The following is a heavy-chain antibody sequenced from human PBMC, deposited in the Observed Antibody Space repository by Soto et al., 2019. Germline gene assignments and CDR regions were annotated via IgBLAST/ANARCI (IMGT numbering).Heavy chain of an antibody. CDR1: GYTFTSYD. J-gene: IGHJ4*02. CDR3: ARGLPYSSSWEWDY. Sequence: QVQLVQSGAEVKKPGASVKVSCKASGYTFTSYDINWVRQATGQGLEWMGWMNPNSGNTGYAQKFQGRVTMTRNTSLSTAYMDLSSLRSEDTAVYYCARGLPYSSSWEWDYWGQGTLVTVSS. D-gene: IGHD6-13*01. V-gene: IGHV1-8*01. CDR2: MNPNSGNT.